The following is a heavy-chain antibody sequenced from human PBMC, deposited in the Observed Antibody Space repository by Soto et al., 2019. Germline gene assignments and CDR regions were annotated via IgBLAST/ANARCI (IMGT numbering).Heavy chain of an antibody. V-gene: IGHV1-69*06. CDR1: GGTFTTYD. Sequence: QVQLVQSGAEVRKPGSSVKVSCKASGGTFTTYDISWVRQAPGQGLEWMGGIIPLFDATKYAQKFQGRVTLTAYKSTGTAYMELSSLRSEDTAMYYCARDRSSSWYNGTFDFDSWGQGTLVTVSS. J-gene: IGHJ4*02. CDR3: ARDRSSSWYNGTFDFDS. D-gene: IGHD6-19*01. CDR2: IIPLFDAT.